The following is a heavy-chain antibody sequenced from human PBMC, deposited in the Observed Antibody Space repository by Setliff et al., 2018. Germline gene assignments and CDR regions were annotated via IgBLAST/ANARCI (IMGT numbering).Heavy chain of an antibody. J-gene: IGHJ4*02. D-gene: IGHD3-22*01. Sequence: ASVKVSCKTSGNTFISYGISWLRQAPGQGLEWMGWIGIHSENTNYAQSFQGRVTMTADTSTNTAYMELRTLRSDDTAFYFCARDRPSHTSDYYYSIPFDYWGRGTLVTVSS. CDR2: IGIHSENT. CDR1: GNTFISYG. V-gene: IGHV1-18*01. CDR3: ARDRPSHTSDYYYSIPFDY.